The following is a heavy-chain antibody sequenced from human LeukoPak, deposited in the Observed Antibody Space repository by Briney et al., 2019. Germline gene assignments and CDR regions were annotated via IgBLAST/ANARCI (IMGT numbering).Heavy chain of an antibody. J-gene: IGHJ6*03. CDR3: ARDWLRGYYYYMDV. CDR2: IKQDGSEK. Sequence: GGSLRLSCAASGFTFSSYWMSWVRQAPGKGLEWVANIKQDGSEKYYVDSVKGRFTISRDNAKNSLYLQMNSLRAEDTAVYYCARDWLRGYYYYMDVWGKGTTVTVSS. CDR1: GFTFSSYW. V-gene: IGHV3-7*01. D-gene: IGHD5-12*01.